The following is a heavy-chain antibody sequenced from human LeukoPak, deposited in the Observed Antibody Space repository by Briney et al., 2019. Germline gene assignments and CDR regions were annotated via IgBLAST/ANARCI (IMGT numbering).Heavy chain of an antibody. D-gene: IGHD6-19*01. J-gene: IGHJ4*02. Sequence: PSETLSLTCTVSGGSISSGNYFWSWIRQPAGEGLQWIGRIYTSGSTNYNPSLKSRVTISLDTSQNHFSLKLSSVTAADTAVYYCARFGSGWHYFDYWGQGTLVTVSS. CDR2: IYTSGST. CDR3: ARFGSGWHYFDY. V-gene: IGHV4-61*02. CDR1: GGSISSGNYF.